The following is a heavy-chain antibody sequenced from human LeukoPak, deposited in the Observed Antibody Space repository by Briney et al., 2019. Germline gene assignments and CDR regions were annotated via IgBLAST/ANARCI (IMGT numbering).Heavy chain of an antibody. CDR3: AKDRWLNMERRPMDY. J-gene: IGHJ4*02. CDR1: GCSFSEYA. V-gene: IGHV3-23*01. CDR2: ISRGCRAR. D-gene: IGHD3-10*01. Sequence: GGSLRLSCTTSGCSFSEYAINWVRQPPGKGLEWVSGISRGCRARYYADSVKGRSTIYSDNSDHTLYLQMNRPRAEDTAVYYCAKDRWLNMERRPMDYWGQGTLVTVSS.